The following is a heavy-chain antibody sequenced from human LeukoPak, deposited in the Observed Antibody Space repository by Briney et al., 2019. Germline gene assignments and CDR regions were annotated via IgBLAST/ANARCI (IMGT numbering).Heavy chain of an antibody. Sequence: GGSLRLSCVASGFTFSRYGMHWVRQAPGKGLEWVAVILLDGSKEFYTDSVKGRFTISRDNSKNMLYLQMNSLRAEDTAVYFCAKEFSGGWSFDYWGQGTLVTVSS. CDR2: ILLDGSKE. V-gene: IGHV3-33*06. J-gene: IGHJ4*02. CDR1: GFTFSRYG. D-gene: IGHD6-19*01. CDR3: AKEFSGGWSFDY.